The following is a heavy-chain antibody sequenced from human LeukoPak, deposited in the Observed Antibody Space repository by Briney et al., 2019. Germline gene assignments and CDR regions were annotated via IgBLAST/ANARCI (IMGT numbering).Heavy chain of an antibody. V-gene: IGHV4-59*01. CDR3: ARSSSSYDAFDI. J-gene: IGHJ3*02. CDR1: GGSISSYY. CDR2: IYYSGST. D-gene: IGHD6-13*01. Sequence: SETLSLTCTVSGGSISSYYWSWIRQPPRKGLEWIGYIYYSGSTNYNPSLKSRVTISVDTSKNQFSLKLSSVTAADTAVYYCARSSSSYDAFDIWGQGTMVTVSS.